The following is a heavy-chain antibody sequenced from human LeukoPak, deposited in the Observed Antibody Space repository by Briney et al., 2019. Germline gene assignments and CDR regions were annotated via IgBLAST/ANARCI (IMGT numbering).Heavy chain of an antibody. CDR1: GFTFSSYA. Sequence: GGSLRLSCAASGFTFSSYAMHWVRQAPGKGLEWVAVISYDGSNKYYADSVKGRFTISRDNSKNTLYLQMNSLRAEDTAVYYCARDSLPYGGNSGCYFDYWGQGTLVTVSS. CDR2: ISYDGSNK. V-gene: IGHV3-30-3*01. D-gene: IGHD4-23*01. CDR3: ARDSLPYGGNSGCYFDY. J-gene: IGHJ4*02.